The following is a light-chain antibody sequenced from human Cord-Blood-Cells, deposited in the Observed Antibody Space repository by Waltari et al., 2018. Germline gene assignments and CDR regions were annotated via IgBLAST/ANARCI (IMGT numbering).Light chain of an antibody. CDR3: QAWDSSTWV. J-gene: IGLJ3*02. CDR1: KLGDKY. V-gene: IGLV3-1*01. CDR2: QDS. Sequence: SYELTQPPSVSVSPGQTANITCSGDKLGDKYACWYQQKPGQSPVLVIYQDSKRPSGIPERFSGSNSGNTATLTISGTQAMDEADYYCQAWDSSTWVFGGGTKLTVL.